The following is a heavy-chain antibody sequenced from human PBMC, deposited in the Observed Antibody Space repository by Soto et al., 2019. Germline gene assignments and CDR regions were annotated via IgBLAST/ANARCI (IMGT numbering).Heavy chain of an antibody. V-gene: IGHV1-69*02. CDR3: ARLFGSSSWGPTDYYYYGMDV. CDR2: IIPILGIA. J-gene: IGHJ6*02. CDR1: GGTFSSYT. Sequence: QVQLVQSGAEVKKPGSSVKVSCKASGGTFSSYTISWVRQAPGQGLEWMGRIIPILGIANYAQKFQARVKITADKSTXXAXMXXSSLRSEDTAVYYCARLFGSSSWGPTDYYYYGMDVWGQGTTVTVSS. D-gene: IGHD6-13*01.